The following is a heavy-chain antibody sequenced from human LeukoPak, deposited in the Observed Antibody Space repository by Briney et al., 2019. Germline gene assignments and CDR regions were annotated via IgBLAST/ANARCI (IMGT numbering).Heavy chain of an antibody. CDR1: GFTFSSYA. J-gene: IGHJ4*02. CDR3: AKGPSPRYDSSGLDY. Sequence: PGGSLRLSCAASGFTFSSYAMSWVRQAPGKGLEWVSAISASGGSTYYADSVKGRFTISRDNSKNTLYLQINSLRAEDTAVYYCAKGPSPRYDSSGLDYWGQGTLVTVSS. CDR2: ISASGGST. D-gene: IGHD3-22*01. V-gene: IGHV3-23*01.